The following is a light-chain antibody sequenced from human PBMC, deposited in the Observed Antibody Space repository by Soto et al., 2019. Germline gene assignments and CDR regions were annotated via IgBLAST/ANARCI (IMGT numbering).Light chain of an antibody. CDR1: TGTVTSGHY. Sequence: QTVVTQEASLTVSPGGSVTLTCDSSTGTVTSGHYPYWFQQRAGQAPRTLIYDTSNKHSWTPARFSGSLPGGKAALTLSGAQPEDEADYYCLLFYSGARVFGGGTKLTVL. CDR3: LLFYSGARV. V-gene: IGLV7-46*01. J-gene: IGLJ3*02. CDR2: DTS.